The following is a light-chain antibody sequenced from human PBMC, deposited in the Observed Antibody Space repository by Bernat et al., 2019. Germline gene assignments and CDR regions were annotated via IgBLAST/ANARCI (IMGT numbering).Light chain of an antibody. CDR2: EVT. CDR3: CSHTGRPFWV. V-gene: IGLV2-23*02. J-gene: IGLJ3*02. Sequence: QSALTQPASVSGSPGQSITISCTATNSDVGSYDHVSWYQQHPGKVPKLMIYEVTRRPSGVSNRFSGSKSANTAYLTISGLQAEAEADYYCCSHTGRPFWVFGRVTRLTVL. CDR1: NSDVGSYDH.